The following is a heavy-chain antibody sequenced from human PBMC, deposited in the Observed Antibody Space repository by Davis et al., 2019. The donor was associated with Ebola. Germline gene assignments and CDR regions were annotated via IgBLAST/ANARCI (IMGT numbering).Heavy chain of an antibody. CDR1: GYSFTSYW. Sequence: TVSCKGSGYSFTSYWISWVRQMPGQGLEWMGRIDPSDSYTNYSPSFQGHVTISADKSISTAYLAWSSLKASATAMYYCAGHCISSSCQSPYYYYGMDLWGQGTTVTVSS. CDR2: IDPSDSYT. D-gene: IGHD2-2*01. CDR3: AGHCISSSCQSPYYYYGMDL. J-gene: IGHJ6*02. V-gene: IGHV5-10-1*01.